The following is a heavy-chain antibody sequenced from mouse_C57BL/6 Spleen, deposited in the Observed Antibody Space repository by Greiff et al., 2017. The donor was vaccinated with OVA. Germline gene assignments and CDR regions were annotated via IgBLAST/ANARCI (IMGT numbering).Heavy chain of an antibody. Sequence: QVQLQQPGAELVMPGASVKLSCKASGYTFTSYWMHWVNQSPGQGLEWIEEIDTSDSYTNYNQKLKGKSTLTLDKSSSTAYRQLSSLTSEDYAVYCCARGRLRLQFAYWGQGTLVTVSA. CDR2: IDTSDSYT. J-gene: IGHJ3*01. CDR1: GYTFTSYW. D-gene: IGHD3-2*02. V-gene: IGHV1-69*01. CDR3: ARGRLRLQFAY.